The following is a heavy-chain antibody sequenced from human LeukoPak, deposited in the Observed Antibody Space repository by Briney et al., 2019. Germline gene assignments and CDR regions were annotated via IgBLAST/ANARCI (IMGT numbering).Heavy chain of an antibody. J-gene: IGHJ4*02. V-gene: IGHV7-4-1*02. Sequence: ASVKVSCKASGYTFTSYAMNWVRQAPGQGLEWMGWINTNTGNPTYAQGFTGRFVFSLDTSVSTAYLQISSLRAEDTAVYYCARRCSGGSCYRNFDYWGQGTLVTVSS. CDR2: INTNTGNP. D-gene: IGHD2-15*01. CDR3: ARRCSGGSCYRNFDY. CDR1: GYTFTSYA.